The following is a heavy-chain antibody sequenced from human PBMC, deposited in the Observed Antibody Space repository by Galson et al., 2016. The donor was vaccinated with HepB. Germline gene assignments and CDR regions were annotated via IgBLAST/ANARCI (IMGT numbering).Heavy chain of an antibody. V-gene: IGHV3-48*03. D-gene: IGHD3-9*01. CDR2: ISSSGTNI. CDR1: GFTFSRYE. Sequence: SLRLSCAASGFTFSRYEMNWVRQAPGRGLEWVSYISSSGTNIYYADSVKGRFTISRDNAKNSLYLQMNSLRAEDTAVYYCAREPVRLDDLLTGPPKDPDYGGQGTLVTVSS. J-gene: IGHJ4*02. CDR3: AREPVRLDDLLTGPPKDPDY.